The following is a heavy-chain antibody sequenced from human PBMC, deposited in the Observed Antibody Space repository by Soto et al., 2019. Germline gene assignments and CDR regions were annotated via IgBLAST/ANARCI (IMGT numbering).Heavy chain of an antibody. Sequence: SETLSLTCTVSGGSISSYYWSWIRQPPGKGLEWIGSIYYSGNTNYNPSLKSRVTMSVATSKSQFSLKLSSVTAADTAVYYCARHVGNYDAFDIWGQGTLVTVSS. CDR3: ARHVGNYDAFDI. CDR1: GGSISSYY. J-gene: IGHJ3*02. V-gene: IGHV4-59*08. D-gene: IGHD4-4*01. CDR2: IYYSGNT.